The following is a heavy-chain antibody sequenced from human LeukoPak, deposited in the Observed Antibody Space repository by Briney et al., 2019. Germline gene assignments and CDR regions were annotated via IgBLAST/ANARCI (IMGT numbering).Heavy chain of an antibody. CDR2: IIPTFGTT. J-gene: IGHJ6*03. CDR1: GYTFTSYY. V-gene: IGHV1-69*13. Sequence: ASVKVSCKASGYTFTSYYMHWVRQAPGQGLEWMGGIIPTFGTTNYAQKFQGRVTITADESTSTAYMELSSLKSEDTAVYYCARTNWGVDTASSSNNYYYYYMDVWGKGTTVTISS. CDR3: ARTNWGVDTASSSNNYYYYYMDV. D-gene: IGHD5-18*01.